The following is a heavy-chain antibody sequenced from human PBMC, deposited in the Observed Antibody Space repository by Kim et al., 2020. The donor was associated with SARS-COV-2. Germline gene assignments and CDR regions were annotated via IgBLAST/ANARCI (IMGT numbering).Heavy chain of an antibody. CDR2: ISSSSSYI. D-gene: IGHD6-19*01. Sequence: GGSLRLSCASSGFTFSSYSMNWVRQAPGKGLEWVSSISSSSSYIYYADSVKGRFTISRDNAKNSLYLQMNSLRAEDTAVYYCARDRDQYSSGWYDYWGQGTLVTVSS. CDR1: GFTFSSYS. J-gene: IGHJ4*02. V-gene: IGHV3-21*01. CDR3: ARDRDQYSSGWYDY.